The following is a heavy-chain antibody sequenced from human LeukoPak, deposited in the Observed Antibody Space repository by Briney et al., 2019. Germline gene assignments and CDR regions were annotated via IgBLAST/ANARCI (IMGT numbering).Heavy chain of an antibody. D-gene: IGHD1-7*01. CDR1: GVTLSNYY. Sequence: GGSLRLSCAASGVTLSNYYMNWVRQAPGKGLEWVSSISSSSSYIYYADSVKGRFTISRDNAKNSLYLQMNSLRAEDTAVYYCARAWNWAFDYWGQGTLVTVSS. J-gene: IGHJ4*02. V-gene: IGHV3-21*01. CDR2: ISSSSSYI. CDR3: ARAWNWAFDY.